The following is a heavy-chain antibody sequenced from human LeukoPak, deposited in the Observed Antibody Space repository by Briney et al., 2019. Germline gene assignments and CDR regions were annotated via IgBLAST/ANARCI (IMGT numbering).Heavy chain of an antibody. D-gene: IGHD6-13*01. CDR1: GYSISSGYY. CDR2: LYHSGST. CDR3: ARGPRPDLIATPGSPFDN. J-gene: IGHJ4*02. V-gene: IGHV4-38-2*02. Sequence: PSETLSLTCTVSGYSISSGYYWGWIRQPPGKGLEWIGSLYHSGSTFYNPSLKSRVTISVDTSKNQFSLKLSSVTAADTAVYDCARGPRPDLIATPGSPFDNWGQGTLVTVSS.